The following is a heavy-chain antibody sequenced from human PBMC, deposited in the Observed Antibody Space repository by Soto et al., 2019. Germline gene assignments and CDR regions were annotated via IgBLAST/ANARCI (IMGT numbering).Heavy chain of an antibody. CDR3: AKDLCETRICYLDY. Sequence: RLSCEASRFTFSSYPIHVVRPSPDKGLECVAIISNDGTDKYYADSVKGRFTISRDNSKNTLYLHMNSLRAEDTAFYYCAKDLCETRICYLDYGGQRTLVTVS. V-gene: IGHV3-30*18. CDR1: RFTFSSYP. D-gene: IGHD3-10*01. J-gene: IGHJ4*02. CDR2: ISNDGTDK.